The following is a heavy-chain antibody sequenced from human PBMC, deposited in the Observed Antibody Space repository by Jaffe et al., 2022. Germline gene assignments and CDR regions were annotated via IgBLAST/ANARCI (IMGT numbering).Heavy chain of an antibody. Sequence: QVQLVQSGAEVKKPGSSVKVSCKASGGTFSSYAISWVRQAPGQGLEWMGGIIPIFGTANYAQKFQGRVTITTDESTSTAYMELSSLRSEDTAVYYCARRGEYYYDSSGYPLGAFDIWGQGTMVTVSS. CDR3: ARRGEYYYDSSGYPLGAFDI. CDR1: GGTFSSYA. V-gene: IGHV1-69*05. J-gene: IGHJ3*02. CDR2: IIPIFGTA. D-gene: IGHD3-22*01.